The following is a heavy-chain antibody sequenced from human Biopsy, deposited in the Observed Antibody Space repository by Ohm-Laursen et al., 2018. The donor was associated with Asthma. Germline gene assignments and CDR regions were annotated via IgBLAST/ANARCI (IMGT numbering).Heavy chain of an antibody. CDR1: GYIFTSHA. Sequence: SVKVSCKASGYIFTSHAMNWVRQAPGQGLEWMGRISPNSGGTNYAQKFQGRVTMTRDTSISTPYMEVSRLRSDDTAVYYCARGQKSAGDRWFDPWGQGTLVTVSS. CDR3: ARGQKSAGDRWFDP. D-gene: IGHD6-13*01. J-gene: IGHJ5*02. V-gene: IGHV1-2*06. CDR2: ISPNSGGT.